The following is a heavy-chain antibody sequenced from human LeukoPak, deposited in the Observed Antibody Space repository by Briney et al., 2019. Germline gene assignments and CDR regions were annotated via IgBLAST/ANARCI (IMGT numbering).Heavy chain of an antibody. CDR3: ARVVLLWFGDCYFDY. D-gene: IGHD3-10*01. V-gene: IGHV4-34*01. Sequence: SETLSLTCAVYGGSFSGYYWSWIRQPPGKGLEWIGEINHSGSTNYSPSLKSRVTISVDTSKNQFSLKLSSVAAADTAVYYCARVVLLWFGDCYFDYWGQGTLVTVSS. CDR2: INHSGST. CDR1: GGSFSGYY. J-gene: IGHJ4*02.